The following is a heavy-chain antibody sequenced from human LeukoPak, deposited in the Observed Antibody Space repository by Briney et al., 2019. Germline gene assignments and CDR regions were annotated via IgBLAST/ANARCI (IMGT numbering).Heavy chain of an antibody. J-gene: IGHJ4*02. Sequence: SETLSLTCTVSGGSISSYYWSWLRQPPGKGLEWLGYIYYTGSTNYNPSLKSRVTISVDTSKNQFSLKLSSVTAADTAVYYCARSLYGSGSYYHDYWGQGTLVTVSS. V-gene: IGHV4-59*01. CDR2: IYYTGST. CDR1: GGSISSYY. D-gene: IGHD3-10*01. CDR3: ARSLYGSGSYYHDY.